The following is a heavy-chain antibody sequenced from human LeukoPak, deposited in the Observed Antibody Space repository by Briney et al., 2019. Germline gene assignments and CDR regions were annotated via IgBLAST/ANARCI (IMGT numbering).Heavy chain of an antibody. D-gene: IGHD5-12*01. Sequence: PGGSLRLSCAASGFIFSDYYMSWIRQAPGKGLEWVSYISSSGSTMYYTDSVKGRFTISRDNAKDSLYLLMNSLRAEDTAVYYCARDPGSGYEEHFDYWGQGTLVTVSS. J-gene: IGHJ4*02. CDR1: GFIFSDYY. V-gene: IGHV3-11*01. CDR3: ARDPGSGYEEHFDY. CDR2: ISSSGSTM.